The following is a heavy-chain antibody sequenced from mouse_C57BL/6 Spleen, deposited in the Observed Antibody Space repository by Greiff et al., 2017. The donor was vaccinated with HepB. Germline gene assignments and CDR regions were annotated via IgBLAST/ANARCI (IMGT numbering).Heavy chain of an antibody. CDR1: GYAFSSSW. V-gene: IGHV1-82*01. D-gene: IGHD2-4*01. CDR3: AKGDYDYDVGFAY. Sequence: QVQLKESGPELVKPGASVKISCKASGYAFSSSWMNWVKQRPGKGLEWIGRIYPGDGDTNYNGKFKGKATLTADKSSSTAYMQLSSLTSEDSAVYFCAKGDYDYDVGFAYWGQGTLVTVSA. CDR2: IYPGDGDT. J-gene: IGHJ3*01.